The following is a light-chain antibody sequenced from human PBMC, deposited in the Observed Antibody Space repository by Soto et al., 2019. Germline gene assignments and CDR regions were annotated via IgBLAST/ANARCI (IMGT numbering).Light chain of an antibody. CDR1: QTLGRNY. CDR3: QQYDNFPQT. V-gene: IGKV3-20*01. Sequence: ETVLTQSPGTLSMSPGETATLSCRAIQTLGRNYLAWYQRKPGQAPRLLIHRISIRAAGISDRFSGSASGTDFTLTIRRLEPEDFAIYYCQQYDNFPQTFGQGTRVDIK. CDR2: RIS. J-gene: IGKJ1*01.